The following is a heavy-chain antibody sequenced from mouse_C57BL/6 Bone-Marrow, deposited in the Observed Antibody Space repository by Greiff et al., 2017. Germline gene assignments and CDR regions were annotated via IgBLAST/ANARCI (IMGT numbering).Heavy chain of an antibody. CDR2: IYPGDGDT. Sequence: VKLVESGPELVKPGASVKISCKASGYAFSISWMNWVKQRPGKGLEWIGRIYPGDGDTNYNGKFKGKATLTADKSSSTAYMQLSSLTSEDSAVYFCARTRNYYGSSFAYWGQGTLVTVSA. J-gene: IGHJ3*01. CDR3: ARTRNYYGSSFAY. V-gene: IGHV1-82*01. D-gene: IGHD1-1*01. CDR1: GYAFSISW.